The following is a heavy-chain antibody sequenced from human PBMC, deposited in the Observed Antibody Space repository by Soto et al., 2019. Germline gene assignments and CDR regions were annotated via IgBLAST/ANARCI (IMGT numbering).Heavy chain of an antibody. CDR2: IDNSGST. CDR3: AGAVSDFDVRRYRTSYFDQ. D-gene: IGHD3-10*02. J-gene: IGHJ4*02. CDR1: GASVSTGVYY. Sequence: SETLSLTCTVSGASVSTGVYYWTWIRQHPGKGLEWIGYIDNSGSTYYNPSLTGRVDISVDTSKNEFSLNLQSLTAADTAFYYCAGAVSDFDVRRYRTSYFDQWGQGIMVTVYS. V-gene: IGHV4-31*03.